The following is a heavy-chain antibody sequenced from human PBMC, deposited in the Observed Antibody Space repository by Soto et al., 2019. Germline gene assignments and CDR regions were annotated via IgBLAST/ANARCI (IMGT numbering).Heavy chain of an antibody. CDR2: VKDGGHT. J-gene: IGHJ4*02. CDR1: GGSLSGYY. V-gene: IGHV4-34*01. D-gene: IGHD5-12*01. Sequence: QVQLQQWGAGLLKPSETLSLNCAVTGGSLSGYYWSWIRQPPGKGLEWIGEVKDGGHTNYSPSLRGRVTISSDTSNNQFSLRLNSVTAADTGVYYCARGHGGVVATHWDQGSLVTVSS. CDR3: ARGHGGVVATH.